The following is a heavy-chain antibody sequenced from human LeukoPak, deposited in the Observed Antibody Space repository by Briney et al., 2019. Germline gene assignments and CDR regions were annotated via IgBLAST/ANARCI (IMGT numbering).Heavy chain of an antibody. J-gene: IGHJ6*02. CDR1: GYTFTNYG. V-gene: IGHV1-18*04. Sequence: GASIKVSCKASGYTFTNYGFSWVRPAPGQGLEWMGWISTYSGNSNYAQQLQGRVTMTSDTSTSTVYMDLRSLRSDDTAVYYCARGYCRSTSCHEPPLYGMDVWGQGTTVTVS. D-gene: IGHD2-2*01. CDR3: ARGYCRSTSCHEPPLYGMDV. CDR2: ISTYSGNS.